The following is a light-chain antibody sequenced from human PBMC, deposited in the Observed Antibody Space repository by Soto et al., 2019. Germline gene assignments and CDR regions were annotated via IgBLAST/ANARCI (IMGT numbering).Light chain of an antibody. J-gene: IGKJ4*01. CDR3: QHYGNSLLT. V-gene: IGKV3-20*01. Sequence: EIVLTQPPGTLSLSPGERATPSCRASQTVDSRFLAWYQQQPGQAPGVLIYGSDIRAAGVPDRFSGSGSGTDFTLTISRLEPEDFAVYYCQHYGNSLLTFGGGTKVEIK. CDR1: QTVDSRF. CDR2: GSD.